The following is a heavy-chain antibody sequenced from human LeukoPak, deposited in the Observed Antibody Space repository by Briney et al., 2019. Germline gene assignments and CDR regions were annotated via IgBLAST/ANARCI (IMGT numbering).Heavy chain of an antibody. CDR1: GSNFTSYW. CDR3: ARRPRSTYYYGMDV. D-gene: IGHD2-15*01. Sequence: HGGSLQISCQGSGSNFTSYWIGWVRPVPGKGLEGMGIIYPGDSDTRDSPSFEGQVTISAPKSISTAYLQWSSLKASDTAMYYCARRPRSTYYYGMDVWGQGTTVTVSS. CDR2: IYPGDSDT. V-gene: IGHV5-51*01. J-gene: IGHJ6*02.